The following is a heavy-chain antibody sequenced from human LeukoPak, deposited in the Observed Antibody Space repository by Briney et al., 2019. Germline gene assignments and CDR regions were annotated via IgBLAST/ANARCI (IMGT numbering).Heavy chain of an antibody. CDR2: INVKSGAT. CDR1: GYTFIDYY. J-gene: IGHJ5*02. CDR3: AREDYSSNWYENWFDP. Sequence: ASVKVSCKASGYTFIDYYFNWVRQAPGQGPEWMGRINVKSGATDYAQKFQGRVTVTRDTSISTAYMELSSLRSDDTAVYYCAREDYSSNWYENWFDPWGQGTLVTVSS. D-gene: IGHD6-13*01. V-gene: IGHV1-2*06.